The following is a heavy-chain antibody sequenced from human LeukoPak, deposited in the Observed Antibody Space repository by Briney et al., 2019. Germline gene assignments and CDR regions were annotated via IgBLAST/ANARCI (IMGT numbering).Heavy chain of an antibody. D-gene: IGHD2-2*01. CDR1: GFTFSSYA. CDR3: AKEKAAYCSSTSCFDGYDY. CDR2: LSGSGGST. J-gene: IGHJ4*02. V-gene: IGHV3-23*01. Sequence: PGGSLRLSCAASGFTFSSYAMSWVRQAPGKGLEWVSALSGSGGSTYYADSVKGRFSISRDNSKNTLYLQLNSLRAEDTAVYYCAKEKAAYCSSTSCFDGYDYWGQGTLVTVSS.